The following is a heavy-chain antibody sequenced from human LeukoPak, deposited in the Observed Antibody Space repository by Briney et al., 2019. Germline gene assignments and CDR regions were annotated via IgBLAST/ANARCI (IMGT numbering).Heavy chain of an antibody. CDR3: ARDRNSGWGSNFDY. Sequence: SETLSLTRTVSGGSISTYYWSWIRQPAGKGLEWIGRIYTSGSTNYNPSLKSRVTMSVDTSKNQFSLKLNSVTAADTAVYYCARDRNSGWGSNFDYWGQETLVTVSS. CDR1: GGSISTYY. CDR2: IYTSGST. J-gene: IGHJ4*02. V-gene: IGHV4-4*07. D-gene: IGHD6-25*01.